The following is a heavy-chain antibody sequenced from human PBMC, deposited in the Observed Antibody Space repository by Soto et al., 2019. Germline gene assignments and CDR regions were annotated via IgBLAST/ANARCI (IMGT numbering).Heavy chain of an antibody. D-gene: IGHD3-10*01. J-gene: IGHJ4*02. CDR1: GFTFNNYA. V-gene: IGHV3-23*01. CDR2: ISGGGDTT. CDR3: AKGLGGSGSLTPRVAF. Sequence: EVQLLESGGGLVQPGGSLRLSCAASGFTFNNYAMPWVRQAPGKGLEWVAAISGGGDTTSYADSVKGRFTVSRDGSKNTLYLQMSSLRAEDTALYYCAKGLGGSGSLTPRVAFWGQGTLVTVSS.